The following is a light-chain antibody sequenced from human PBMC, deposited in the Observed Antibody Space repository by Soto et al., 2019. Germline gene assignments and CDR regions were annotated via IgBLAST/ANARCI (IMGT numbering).Light chain of an antibody. V-gene: IGKV3-20*01. CDR2: DAP. J-gene: IGKJ1*01. CDR1: HSVSSY. Sequence: RSLSWSPGVKITVACGASHSVSSYLAWYQQKPGQAPRLLIYDAPTRAAGVPATVSGSGSGADSTLPINLLQHEDCAIYYCQQYFISPWTVGQGTKGDIK. CDR3: QQYFISPWT.